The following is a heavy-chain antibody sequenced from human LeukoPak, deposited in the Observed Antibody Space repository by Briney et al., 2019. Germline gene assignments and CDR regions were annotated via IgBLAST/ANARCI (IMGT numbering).Heavy chain of an antibody. CDR1: GGSISSADYY. CDR2: IHYSGTT. V-gene: IGHV4-30-4*01. J-gene: IGHJ4*02. CDR3: ASYISTPSRRNLDC. Sequence: SETLSLTCTVSGGSISSADYYWSWIRQPPGKGLEWIGYIHYSGTTYYNPSLKSRVTMSVDTSKNQFSLKLSSVTAADTAVYYCASYISTPSRRNLDCWGQGTLVTVSS. D-gene: IGHD2-2*01.